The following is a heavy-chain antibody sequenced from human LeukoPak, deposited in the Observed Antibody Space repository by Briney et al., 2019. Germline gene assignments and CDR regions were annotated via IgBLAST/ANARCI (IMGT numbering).Heavy chain of an antibody. J-gene: IGHJ4*02. V-gene: IGHV1-69*13. CDR3: ASISGDLADY. CDR1: GGTFSSYA. D-gene: IGHD7-27*01. Sequence: GASVKVSCKASGGTFSSYAINWVRQAPGQGLEWMGGIIPIFGTANYAQKFQGRVTITADESTSTAYMELSSLRSEDTAVYYCASISGDLADYWGQGTLVTVSS. CDR2: IIPIFGTA.